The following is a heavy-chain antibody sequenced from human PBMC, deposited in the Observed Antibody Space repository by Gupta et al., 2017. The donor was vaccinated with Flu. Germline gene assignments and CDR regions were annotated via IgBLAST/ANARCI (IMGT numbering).Heavy chain of an antibody. Sequence: QVQLQQWGAGRLKPSETLSLTCAVYGGSFSGYYWSWIRQPPGTGLEWIGEINHSGSTNYNPSLKSRVTISVDTSKNQFSLKLSSVTAADTAVYYCARTTLRYCSSTSCYRIPNYYGMDVWGQGTTVTVSS. D-gene: IGHD2-2*01. J-gene: IGHJ6*02. CDR3: ARTTLRYCSSTSCYRIPNYYGMDV. CDR2: INHSGST. V-gene: IGHV4-34*01. CDR1: GGSFSGYY.